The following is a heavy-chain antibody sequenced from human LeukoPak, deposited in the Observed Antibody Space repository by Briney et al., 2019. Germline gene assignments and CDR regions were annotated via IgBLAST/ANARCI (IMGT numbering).Heavy chain of an antibody. Sequence: GGSLRLSCAASGFTFSSYEMNWVRQAPGKGLEWVSYISSSGSTIYYADSVKGRFTISRDNAKNSLYLQMNSLRAEDTAVYYCARVYSSSNDYWGQGTLVTVSS. CDR2: ISSSGSTI. D-gene: IGHD6-13*01. J-gene: IGHJ4*02. V-gene: IGHV3-48*03. CDR3: ARVYSSSNDY. CDR1: GFTFSSYE.